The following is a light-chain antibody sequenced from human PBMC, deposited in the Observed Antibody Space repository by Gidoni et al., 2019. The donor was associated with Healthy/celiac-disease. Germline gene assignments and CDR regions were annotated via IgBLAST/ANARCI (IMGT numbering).Light chain of an antibody. CDR2: EVS. J-gene: IGLJ1*01. CDR3: SSYTSSSTLV. Sequence: QSALTQPASVSGSPGQSITISCTGTSSDVGGYNYVSWYQQHPGKAPKLMIYEVSNRPSGVSNRFSGSKSGNTASLTISGVQAEDEAEYYCSSYTSSSTLVFGTGTKVTVL. CDR1: SSDVGGYNY. V-gene: IGLV2-14*03.